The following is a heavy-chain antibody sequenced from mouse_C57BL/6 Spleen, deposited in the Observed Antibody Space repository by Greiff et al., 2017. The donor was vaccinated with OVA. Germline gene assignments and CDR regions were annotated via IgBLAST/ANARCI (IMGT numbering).Heavy chain of an antibody. J-gene: IGHJ3*01. V-gene: IGHV1-52*01. Sequence: QVQLQQSGAELVRPGSSVKLSCKASGYTFTSYWMHWVKQRPIQGLEWIGNIDPSDSETHYNQKFKDKATLTVDKSSSTAYMQLSSLTSEDSAVYYCARGGRAGTSWFAYWGQGTLVTVSA. CDR3: ARGGRAGTSWFAY. CDR1: GYTFTSYW. CDR2: IDPSDSET. D-gene: IGHD4-1*01.